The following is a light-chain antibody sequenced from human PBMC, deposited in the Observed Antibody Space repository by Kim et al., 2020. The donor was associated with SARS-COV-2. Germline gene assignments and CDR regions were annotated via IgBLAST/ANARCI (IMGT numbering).Light chain of an antibody. J-gene: IGLJ3*02. CDR2: GVT. Sequence: GQSNTNACSGNSRDVSGYDYVSWYQQHPDKAPKLLIYGVTKPPSGVSERFSGSKSGNTASLTISGLQAEDEADYYCFSHTNTDTGVFGGGTQLTVL. CDR3: FSHTNTDTGV. V-gene: IGLV2-14*03. CDR1: SRDVSGYDY.